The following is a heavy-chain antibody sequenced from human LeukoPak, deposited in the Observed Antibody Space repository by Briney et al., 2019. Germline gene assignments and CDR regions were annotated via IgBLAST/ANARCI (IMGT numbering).Heavy chain of an antibody. CDR2: INHSGST. CDR1: GGSFSGYY. D-gene: IGHD1-1*01. J-gene: IGHJ6*04. V-gene: IGHV4-34*01. CDR3: ARGTTGTTDYYYGMDV. Sequence: SETLSLTCAVYGGSFSGYYWSWIRQPPGKGLEWIGEINHSGSTNYNPSLKSRVTISVDTSKNQFSLKLSSVTAADMAVYYCARGTTGTTDYYYGMDVWGKGTTVTVSS.